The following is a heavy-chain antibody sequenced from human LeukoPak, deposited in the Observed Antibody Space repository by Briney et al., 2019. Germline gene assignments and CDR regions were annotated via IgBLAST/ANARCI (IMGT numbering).Heavy chain of an antibody. Sequence: SVKVSCKASGGNLSNYAISWVRQAPGQGLEWMARIIPIIGIANYAQKFQGRVTITADKSTSTAYMELSSLRSEDTAMYYCARDGPGAAVFDYWGQGTLVTVSS. CDR2: IIPIIGIA. J-gene: IGHJ4*02. CDR1: GGNLSNYA. CDR3: ARDGPGAAVFDY. V-gene: IGHV1-69*04. D-gene: IGHD1-26*01.